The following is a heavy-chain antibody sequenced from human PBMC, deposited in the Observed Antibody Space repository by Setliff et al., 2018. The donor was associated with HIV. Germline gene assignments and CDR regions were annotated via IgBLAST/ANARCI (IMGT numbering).Heavy chain of an antibody. D-gene: IGHD5-12*01. CDR3: ATLDGYNSDY. CDR1: GYTFTSYY. Sequence: ASVKVSCKASGYTFTSYYMHWVRQAPGQGLEWMGWISPNNGSTSYAQKFQGRVTMTRDTSTSTVYMELSSLRSEDTAVYYCATLDGYNSDYWGQGTLVTVS. J-gene: IGHJ4*01. CDR2: ISPNNGST. V-gene: IGHV1-46*01.